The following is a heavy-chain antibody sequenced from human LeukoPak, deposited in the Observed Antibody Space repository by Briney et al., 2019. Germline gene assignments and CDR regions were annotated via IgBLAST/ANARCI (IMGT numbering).Heavy chain of an antibody. Sequence: SVTVSCKASGGTFSSYAISWVRQAPGQGLEWMGGIIPIFGIANYAQKFQGRVTITTDESTSTAYMELSSLRSEDTAVYYCARELRYLIAAAGTHWFDPWGQGTLVTVSS. CDR2: IIPIFGIA. CDR3: ARELRYLIAAAGTHWFDP. J-gene: IGHJ5*02. V-gene: IGHV1-69*05. D-gene: IGHD6-13*01. CDR1: GGTFSSYA.